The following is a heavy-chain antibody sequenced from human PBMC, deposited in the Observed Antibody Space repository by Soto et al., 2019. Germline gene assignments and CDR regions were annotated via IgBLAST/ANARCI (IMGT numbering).Heavy chain of an antibody. CDR3: ARERYFDWYDYYYYGMDV. J-gene: IGHJ6*02. V-gene: IGHV4-4*07. D-gene: IGHD3-9*01. CDR2: IYTSGST. CDR1: GGSISSYY. Sequence: SETLSLTCTVSGGSISSYYWSWIRQPAGKGLEWIGRIYTSGSTNYNPSLKSRVTMSVDTSKNQFSLKLSSVTAADTAVYYCARERYFDWYDYYYYGMDVWGQGTTVTSP.